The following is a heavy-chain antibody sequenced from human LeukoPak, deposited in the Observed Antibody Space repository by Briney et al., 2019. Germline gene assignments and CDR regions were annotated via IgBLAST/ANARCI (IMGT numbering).Heavy chain of an antibody. Sequence: GESLQISCQGSGSIFTSYWSGWVRQVPGKGLEWRGIIYPGDSDTRYSPSFQGQVTISADKANSTSYLQWTSLKASDTAMYYCARHNKGYSYGYASGYYYYYMDVWGKGTTVTAPS. D-gene: IGHD5-18*01. J-gene: IGHJ6*03. CDR3: ARHNKGYSYGYASGYYYYYMDV. CDR2: IYPGDSDT. V-gene: IGHV5-51*01. CDR1: GSIFTSYW.